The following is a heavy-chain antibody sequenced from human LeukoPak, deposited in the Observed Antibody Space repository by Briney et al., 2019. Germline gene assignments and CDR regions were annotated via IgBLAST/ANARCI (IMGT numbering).Heavy chain of an antibody. J-gene: IGHJ4*02. D-gene: IGHD5-24*01. V-gene: IGHV4-61*05. CDR2: FYYSGST. Sequence: SGPTLVKPTQTLTLTCTFSGFSLSTSGVGVGWIRQPPGKGMEWIGYFYYSGSTNYNPSLESRVTMSVDTSRTHLYLNLSSVTAADTAMYYCARSGGRDGYNFGYWGPGTLVTVSS. CDR1: GFSLSTSGVG. CDR3: ARSGGRDGYNFGY.